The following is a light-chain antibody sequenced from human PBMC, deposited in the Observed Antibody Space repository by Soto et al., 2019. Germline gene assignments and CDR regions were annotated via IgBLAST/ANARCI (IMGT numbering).Light chain of an antibody. V-gene: IGKV1-5*01. CDR3: QQDNSYST. CDR1: QSISTW. J-gene: IGKJ1*01. CDR2: DAS. Sequence: IQMTQSPSSLSASVGDTVTITCRASQSISTWLAWYQQKPGKAPKLLIYDASSVESGVPSRFSGSGSGTEYTLTISSLQPEDFASYYCQQDNSYSTFGQGTKVDI.